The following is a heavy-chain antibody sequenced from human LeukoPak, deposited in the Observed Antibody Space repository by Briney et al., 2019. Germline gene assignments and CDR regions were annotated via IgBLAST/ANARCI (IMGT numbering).Heavy chain of an antibody. CDR1: GYTFTDYC. CDR3: ARDLGTPATDADYFFDY. CDR2: INPNSGGT. V-gene: IGHV1-2*02. D-gene: IGHD6-13*01. J-gene: IGHJ4*02. Sequence: ASVKVSCKASGYTFTDYCLHWVRQAPGQGLEWMGWINPNSGGTRYAQKFQGRVTLTRDTSISTAYMELSSLRSDDTAVYFCARDLGTPATDADYFFDYWGQGTLVTVSS.